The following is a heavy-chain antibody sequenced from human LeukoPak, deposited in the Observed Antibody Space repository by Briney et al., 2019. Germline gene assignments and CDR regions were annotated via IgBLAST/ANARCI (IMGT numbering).Heavy chain of an antibody. J-gene: IGHJ5*02. D-gene: IGHD1-14*01. CDR1: GGSISSGSYY. CDR2: IYTSGST. V-gene: IGHV4-61*02. CDR3: AASGRATLGWFDP. Sequence: SQTLSLTCTVSGGSISSGSYYWSWIRQPAGKGLEWIGRIYTSGSTNYNPSLKSRVTISVDTSKNQFSLKLSSVTAADTAVYYCAASGRATLGWFDPWGQGTLVTVSS.